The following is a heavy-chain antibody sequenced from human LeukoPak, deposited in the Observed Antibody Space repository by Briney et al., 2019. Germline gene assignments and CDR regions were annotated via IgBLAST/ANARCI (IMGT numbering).Heavy chain of an antibody. V-gene: IGHV4-39*07. CDR3: ARGARVYSTNAFDI. J-gene: IGHJ3*02. CDR1: GGSIRSSYYY. D-gene: IGHD2-2*01. Sequence: KPSETLSLTCTVSGGSIRSSYYYWGWIRQPPGKGLEWIGSIYDSGSTYYNPSLKSRVTISVDTSKNQFSLKLSSVTAADTAVYYCARGARVYSTNAFDIWGQGTMVTVSS. CDR2: IYDSGST.